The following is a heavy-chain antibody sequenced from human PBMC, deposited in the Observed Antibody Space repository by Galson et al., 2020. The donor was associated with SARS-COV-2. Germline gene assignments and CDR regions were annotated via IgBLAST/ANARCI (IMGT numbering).Heavy chain of an antibody. J-gene: IGHJ4*02. V-gene: IGHV3-33*06. CDR1: GFTFSSYG. D-gene: IGHD2-2*01. CDR3: AKDQGGSDCSSTSCYGTFDY. Sequence: GGSLRLSCAASGFTFSSYGMHWVRQAPGKGLEWVAVIWYDGSNKYYADSVKGRFTISRDNSKNTLYLQMNSLRAEDTAVYYCAKDQGGSDCSSTSCYGTFDYWGQGTLVTVSS. CDR2: IWYDGSNK.